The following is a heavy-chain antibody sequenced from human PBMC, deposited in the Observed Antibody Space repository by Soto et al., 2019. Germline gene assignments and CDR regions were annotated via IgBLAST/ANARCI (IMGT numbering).Heavy chain of an antibody. CDR3: ARNGIIVLIVYAFDY. J-gene: IGHJ4*02. D-gene: IGHD2-8*01. CDR2: ISYDGSNK. V-gene: IGHV3-30-3*01. CDR1: GFTFSSYA. Sequence: PGGSLRLSCAASGFTFSSYAMHWVRQAPGKGLEWVAVISYDGSNKYYADSVKGRFTISRDNSKNTLYLQMNSLRAEDTAVYYCARNGIIVLIVYAFDYWGQGTLVTVYS.